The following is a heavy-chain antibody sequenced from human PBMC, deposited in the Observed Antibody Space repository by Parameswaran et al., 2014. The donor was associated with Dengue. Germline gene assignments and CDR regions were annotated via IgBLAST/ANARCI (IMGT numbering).Heavy chain of an antibody. J-gene: IGHJ3*01. CDR3: ATETVRPPDGFDV. CDR2: FDPEDGET. D-gene: IGHD3-10*01. V-gene: IGHV1-24*01. Sequence: WVRQAPGQGLEWMGSFDPEDGETIYAQKFQGRVTMTEDTSIDTAYMELNNLRSEDTAVYYCATETVRPPDGFDVWGQGTMVTVSS.